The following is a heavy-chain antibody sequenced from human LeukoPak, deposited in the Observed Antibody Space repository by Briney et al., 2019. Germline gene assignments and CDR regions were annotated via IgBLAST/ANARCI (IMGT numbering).Heavy chain of an antibody. CDR3: ARIDIAVASAFILDAFGI. D-gene: IGHD2-2*01. CDR2: IKEDGSET. Sequence: PGGSLRLSCAASGFTFSSHWMSWVRQASGRGLEWVANIKEDGSETYYLDSVKGRFTISRDNAKNSLYLQMNSLRAEDTAVYYCARIDIAVASAFILDAFGIWGQGTMVTVSS. J-gene: IGHJ3*02. CDR1: GFTFSSHW. V-gene: IGHV3-7*01.